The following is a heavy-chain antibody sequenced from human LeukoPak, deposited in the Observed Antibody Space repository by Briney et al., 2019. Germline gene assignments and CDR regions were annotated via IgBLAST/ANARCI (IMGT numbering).Heavy chain of an antibody. D-gene: IGHD3-22*01. Sequence: GGTLRLSCAASGFTFSSYWMSGVLQAPREGLVWVANIKQDGSEKYYVDSVKGRFTISRDNAKNSLYLQMNSLRAEDTAVYYCARLELTTAPYYFDYWGQGTLVTVSS. J-gene: IGHJ4*02. V-gene: IGHV3-7*01. CDR3: ARLELTTAPYYFDY. CDR2: IKQDGSEK. CDR1: GFTFSSYW.